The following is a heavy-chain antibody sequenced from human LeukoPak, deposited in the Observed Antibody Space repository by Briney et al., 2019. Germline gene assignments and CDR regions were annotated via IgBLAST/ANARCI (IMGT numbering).Heavy chain of an antibody. Sequence: ASVKVSCKASGYTFTSYGISWVRQAPGQGLEWMGWISAYNGYTNYAQKLQGRVTMTTDTSTSTAYMELRSLRSDDTAVYYCAREYCSSTSCYNYMDVWGKGTTVTVSS. CDR2: ISAYNGYT. V-gene: IGHV1-18*01. CDR1: GYTFTSYG. J-gene: IGHJ6*03. D-gene: IGHD2-2*02. CDR3: AREYCSSTSCYNYMDV.